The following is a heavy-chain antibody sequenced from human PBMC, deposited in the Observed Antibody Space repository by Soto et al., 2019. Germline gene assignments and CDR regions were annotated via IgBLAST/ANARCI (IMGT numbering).Heavy chain of an antibody. J-gene: IGHJ4*02. CDR1: GGSISNYY. CDR2: IYYSGST. D-gene: IGHD3-16*01. Sequence: PSETLSLTCSVSGGSISNYYWSWIRQPPGKGLEWIGYIYYSGSTNYNPSLKSRVTISVDTSKNQFSLKLSSVTAADTAVYYCARGWGTTYYFDYWGQGTLVTVSS. V-gene: IGHV4-59*12. CDR3: ARGWGTTYYFDY.